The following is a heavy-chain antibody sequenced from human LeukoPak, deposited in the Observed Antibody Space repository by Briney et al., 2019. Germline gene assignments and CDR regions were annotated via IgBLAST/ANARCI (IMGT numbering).Heavy chain of an antibody. J-gene: IGHJ4*02. CDR3: ARQVSGYGSGSFYFDQ. CDR1: GFTFSEYS. CDR2: ISTSSSHI. Sequence: GGSLRVSCAASGFTFSEYSMNWVRQAPGKELEWVSFISTSSSHIYYADSVKGRFTISRDNARNSVSLQMNSLRAEDTAVYYCARQVSGYGSGSFYFDQWGQGVLVTVSS. D-gene: IGHD3-10*01. V-gene: IGHV3-21*01.